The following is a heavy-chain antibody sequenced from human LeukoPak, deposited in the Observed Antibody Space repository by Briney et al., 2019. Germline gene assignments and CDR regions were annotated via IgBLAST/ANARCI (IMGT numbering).Heavy chain of an antibody. J-gene: IGHJ3*02. CDR3: GKDPNGDYVGAFDM. Sequence: GGPLRLSCGASGFTFTNYAMIWVRQAPGKGVEWVSAISGSGGSTYYADSVKGRFTISRDNSKNTLFLQVSSLRAEDTAVYYCGKDPNGDYVGAFDMWGQGTMVTVSP. CDR2: ISGSGGST. CDR1: GFTFTNYA. V-gene: IGHV3-23*01. D-gene: IGHD4-17*01.